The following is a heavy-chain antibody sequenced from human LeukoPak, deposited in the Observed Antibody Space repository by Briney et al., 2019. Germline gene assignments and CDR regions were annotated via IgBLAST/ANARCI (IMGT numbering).Heavy chain of an antibody. Sequence: GGSLRLSCAASGFTFSSYAMHWVRQAPGKGLEWVAVISYDGSNKYYADSVKGRFTISRDNSKNTLYLQMNSLRAEDTAVYYCAKLEHYSSGWSDYWGQGTLVTVSS. J-gene: IGHJ4*02. CDR3: AKLEHYSSGWSDY. V-gene: IGHV3-30-3*02. D-gene: IGHD6-19*01. CDR2: ISYDGSNK. CDR1: GFTFSSYA.